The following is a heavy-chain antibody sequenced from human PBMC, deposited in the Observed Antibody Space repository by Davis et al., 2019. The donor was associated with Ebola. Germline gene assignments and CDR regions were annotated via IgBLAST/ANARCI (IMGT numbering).Heavy chain of an antibody. D-gene: IGHD3-3*01. Sequence: SETLSLTCTVSGGSISSYYWSWIRQPPGKGLEWIGYIYYSGSTNYNPSLKSRVTISVDTPKNQFSLKLSSVTAADTAVYYCARVGYDFWSGFITGNWFDPWGQGTLVTVSS. CDR1: GGSISSYY. V-gene: IGHV4-59*01. J-gene: IGHJ5*02. CDR2: IYYSGST. CDR3: ARVGYDFWSGFITGNWFDP.